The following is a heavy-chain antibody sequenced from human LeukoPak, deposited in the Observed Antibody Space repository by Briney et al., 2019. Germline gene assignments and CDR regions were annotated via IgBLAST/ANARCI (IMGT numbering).Heavy chain of an antibody. CDR1: GFTFSYYW. Sequence: GGSLRLSCAASGFTFSYYWMYWVRQAPGKGLEWVASIKLDGSEQYYLGSVKGRFTISRDNARNSLYLQMNSLRAEDTAMYYCARDSPRGWGMDVWGKGTTVTVSS. CDR2: IKLDGSEQ. J-gene: IGHJ6*03. D-gene: IGHD3-10*01. V-gene: IGHV3-7*01. CDR3: ARDSPRGWGMDV.